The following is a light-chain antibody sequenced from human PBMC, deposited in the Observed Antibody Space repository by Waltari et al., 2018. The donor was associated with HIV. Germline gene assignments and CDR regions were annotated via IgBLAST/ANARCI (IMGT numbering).Light chain of an antibody. Sequence: DIVLTQSPDSLTVSLGDRATINCKASQSILFSTTNSNYLAWYQQKPGHPPKLLISWASGRRSGVPDRFSGAGSGTDFTLTITSLQAEDVAVYYCQQYYSHPRTFGQGTKLEI. CDR2: WAS. CDR1: QSILFSTTNSNY. V-gene: IGKV4-1*01. J-gene: IGKJ2*01. CDR3: QQYYSHPRT.